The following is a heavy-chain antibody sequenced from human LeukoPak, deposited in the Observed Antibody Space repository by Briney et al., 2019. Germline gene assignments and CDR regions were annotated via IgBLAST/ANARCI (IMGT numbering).Heavy chain of an antibody. CDR2: IGTAGDT. D-gene: IGHD3-9*01. CDR3: ANDVLRYFDWLLYDAFDI. Sequence: GGSLRLSCAASGFTFSSYDMHWVRQATGKGLEWVSAIGTAGDTYYPGSVKGRFTISRENAKNSLYLQINSLRDEDTAVYYCANDVLRYFDWLLYDAFDIWGQGTMVTVSS. V-gene: IGHV3-13*01. CDR1: GFTFSSYD. J-gene: IGHJ3*02.